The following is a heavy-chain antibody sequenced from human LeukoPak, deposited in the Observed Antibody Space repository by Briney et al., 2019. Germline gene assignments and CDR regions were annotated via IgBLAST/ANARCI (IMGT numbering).Heavy chain of an antibody. CDR1: GFSFNNYW. V-gene: IGHV3-7*01. CDR3: ARDYVWGSPESDY. D-gene: IGHD7-27*01. J-gene: IGHJ4*02. Sequence: GGSLRLSCVASGFSFNNYWMSWFRQAPGKGLEWVGNIKTDGGEKYYVDSVRGRFTISRDNAKNSLYLQMNSLRAEDTAVYYCARDYVWGSPESDYWGQGTLVTVSS. CDR2: IKTDGGEK.